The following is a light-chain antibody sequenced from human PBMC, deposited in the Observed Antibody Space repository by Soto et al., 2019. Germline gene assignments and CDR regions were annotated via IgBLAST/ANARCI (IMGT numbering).Light chain of an antibody. CDR2: DAS. V-gene: IGKV1-5*01. Sequence: IQLTQSPSSLPASVGDRVTITCRASQSISRWLAWHQQKPGKAPQPLIYDASRLASGVPSHFSGSGAGTEFTLTISSLHTDDFATYYCQQYYTYPGTFGQGTQVDIK. CDR1: QSISRW. J-gene: IGKJ1*01. CDR3: QQYYTYPGT.